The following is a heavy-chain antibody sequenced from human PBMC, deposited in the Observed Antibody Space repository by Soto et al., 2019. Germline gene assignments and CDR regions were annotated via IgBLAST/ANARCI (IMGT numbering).Heavy chain of an antibody. Sequence: ALSLTCTVSGGSISSGGYYWSWIRQHPEKGLEWIGHIYHSGNTYYNPSLKSRVTISVETSKNQFSLKLSSVTAADTAVYYCARDASTSWHYLDYWGQGTLVTASS. CDR1: GGSISSGGYY. CDR2: IYHSGNT. D-gene: IGHD6-13*01. CDR3: ARDASTSWHYLDY. J-gene: IGHJ4*02. V-gene: IGHV4-31*03.